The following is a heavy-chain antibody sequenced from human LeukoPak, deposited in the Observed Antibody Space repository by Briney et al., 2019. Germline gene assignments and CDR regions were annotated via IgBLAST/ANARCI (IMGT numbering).Heavy chain of an antibody. Sequence: ASVKVSCKASGYTFTTYAMHWVRQAPGQRLEWMGWINAGNGNTKYSQKFQGRVTITRDTSASTAYMELSSLRSEDTAVYYCARALWNSGYSLDYWGQGTLVTVSS. CDR3: ARALWNSGYSLDY. D-gene: IGHD5-12*01. CDR2: INAGNGNT. CDR1: GYTFTTYA. J-gene: IGHJ4*02. V-gene: IGHV1-3*01.